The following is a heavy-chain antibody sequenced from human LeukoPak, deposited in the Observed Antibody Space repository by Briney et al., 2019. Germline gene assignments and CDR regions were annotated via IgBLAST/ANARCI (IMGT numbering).Heavy chain of an antibody. CDR1: GGSISSYY. CDR2: IYYSGST. CDR3: AREIPLNYYGSGSYPDY. V-gene: IGHV4-59*01. D-gene: IGHD3-10*01. Sequence: SETLSLTCTVSGGSISSYYWSWIRQPPGKGLEWIGYIYYSGSTNYNPSLKSRVTISVDTSKNQFSLKLSSVTAADTAVYYCAREIPLNYYGSGSYPDYSGQGTLVTVSS. J-gene: IGHJ4*02.